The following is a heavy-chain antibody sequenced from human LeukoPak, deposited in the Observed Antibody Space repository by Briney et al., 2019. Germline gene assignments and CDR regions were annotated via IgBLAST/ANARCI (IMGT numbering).Heavy chain of an antibody. Sequence: GGSLRLSCAASGFTFSSYWMSWVRQALGKGLEWVANIKQDGSEKYYVDSVKGRFTISRDNAKNSLYLQMNSLRAEDTAVYYCARVRYCGGDCYFNDYWGQGTLVTVSS. J-gene: IGHJ4*02. CDR1: GFTFSSYW. CDR3: ARVRYCGGDCYFNDY. D-gene: IGHD2-21*02. CDR2: IKQDGSEK. V-gene: IGHV3-7*03.